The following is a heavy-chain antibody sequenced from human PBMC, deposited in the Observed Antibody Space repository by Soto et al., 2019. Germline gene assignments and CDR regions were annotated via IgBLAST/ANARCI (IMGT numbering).Heavy chain of an antibody. CDR2: IYYSGST. D-gene: IGHD3-10*01. J-gene: IGHJ6*02. V-gene: IGHV4-59*01. Sequence: SETLSLTCTVSGGSISSYYWSCIRQPPGKGLEWIGYIYYSGSTNYNPSLRSRVTISVDTSKNQFSLKLSSVTAAGTAVYYCARDGDGYYYGSGSYYRTGDYYYGMDVWGQGTTVTVSS. CDR3: ARDGDGYYYGSGSYYRTGDYYYGMDV. CDR1: GGSISSYY.